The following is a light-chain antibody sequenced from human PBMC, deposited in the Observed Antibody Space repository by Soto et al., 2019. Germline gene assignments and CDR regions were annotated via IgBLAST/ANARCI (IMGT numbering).Light chain of an antibody. CDR1: SSDVGNYNY. Sequence: QSVLTQSPSVSGSPGQSITISCTGTSSDVGNYNYVSWYQQHPGEVPKLIIFNVNNRPSGVSNRFSGSKSGNTASLTISGLQAEDEADYYCSSFTSSTTYVFGTGTKVTVL. V-gene: IGLV2-14*01. CDR3: SSFTSSTTYV. CDR2: NVN. J-gene: IGLJ1*01.